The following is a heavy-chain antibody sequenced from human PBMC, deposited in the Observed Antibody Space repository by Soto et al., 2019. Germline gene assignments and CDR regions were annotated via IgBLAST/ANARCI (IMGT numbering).Heavy chain of an antibody. J-gene: IGHJ4*02. CDR2: IVVGSGNT. CDR3: AAVSRGSGYYDY. CDR1: GFTFTSSA. Sequence: SVKVSCKASGFTFTSSAVQWVRQARGQRLEWIGWIVVGSGNTNYAQKFQERVTITRDMSTSTAYMELSSLRSEDTAVYYCAAVSRGSGYYDYWGQGTLVTVYS. V-gene: IGHV1-58*01. D-gene: IGHD3-3*01.